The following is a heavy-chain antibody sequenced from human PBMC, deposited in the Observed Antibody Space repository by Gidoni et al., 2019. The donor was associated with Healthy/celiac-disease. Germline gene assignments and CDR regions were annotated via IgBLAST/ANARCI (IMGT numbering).Heavy chain of an antibody. CDR3: ARVWNYDILTGYHTFDY. V-gene: IGHV3-11*05. D-gene: IGHD3-9*01. J-gene: IGHJ4*02. CDR2: ISSSSSYT. CDR1: GFTFSDYY. Sequence: QVQLVESGGGLVKPGGSLRLSCAASGFTFSDYYMSWIRQAPGKGLEWVSYISSSSSYTNYADSVKGRFTISRDNAKNSLYLQMNSLRAEDTAVYYCARVWNYDILTGYHTFDYWGQGTLVTVSS.